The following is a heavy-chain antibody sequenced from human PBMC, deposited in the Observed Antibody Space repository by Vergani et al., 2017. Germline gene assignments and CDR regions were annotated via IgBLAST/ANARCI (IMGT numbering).Heavy chain of an antibody. V-gene: IGHV3-21*03. CDR1: GFTFSSYS. D-gene: IGHD3-3*01. CDR2: ISSSSSYI. J-gene: IGHJ6*03. CDR3: ARSDFWSGYTPKYYYYYYMDV. Sequence: EVQLVESGGGLVKPGGSLRLSCAASGFTFSSYSMNWVRQAPGKGLEWVSSISSSSSYIYYADSVKGRFTISRDNSKNSLYLQMNSLRAEDTAVYYCARSDFWSGYTPKYYYYYYMDVWGEGTTVTVSS.